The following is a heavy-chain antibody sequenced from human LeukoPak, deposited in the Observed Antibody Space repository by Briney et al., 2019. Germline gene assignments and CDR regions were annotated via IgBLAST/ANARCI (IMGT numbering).Heavy chain of an antibody. J-gene: IGHJ4*02. CDR3: ARHEGMVAASFDY. CDR2: IYYSGST. Sequence: PSETLSLTCTVSGGSISSSSYYWGWIRQPPGKGLEWIGSIYYSGSTYYHPSLKSRVTISVDTSNNLFSLKLTSVTAADTAVYYCARHEGMVAASFDYWGQGTLVTVSS. V-gene: IGHV4-39*01. D-gene: IGHD2-15*01. CDR1: GGSISSSSYY.